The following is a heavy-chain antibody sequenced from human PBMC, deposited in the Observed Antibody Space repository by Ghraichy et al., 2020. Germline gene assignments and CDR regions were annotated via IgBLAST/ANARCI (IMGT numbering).Heavy chain of an antibody. CDR2: IIPISGTA. CDR3: ARGEVEMPTVVNYYYGMDV. J-gene: IGHJ6*02. V-gene: IGHV1-69*13. D-gene: IGHD5-24*01. CDR1: GGSFSSYG. Sequence: SVKVSCKVSGGSFSSYGINWVRQAPGQGLEWMGGIIPISGTADYVQKFQGRVTITADESTNTAYMELSSLRSEDTAVYYCARGEVEMPTVVNYYYGMDVWGQGTTVTVSS.